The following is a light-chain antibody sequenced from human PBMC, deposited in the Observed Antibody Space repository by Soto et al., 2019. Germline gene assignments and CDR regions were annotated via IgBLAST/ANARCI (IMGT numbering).Light chain of an antibody. J-gene: IGLJ1*01. CDR3: QVWDIMTDNYV. CDR1: NIGNKR. CDR2: YDS. Sequence: SYELTQSPSVSVAPEKTAMITCGGNNIGNKRVHWYRQKPGQAPVLLISYDSDRPSGIPERFSGSNSGNTATLTISRVEAGDEADYYCQVWDIMTDNYVFGSGTKLTVL. V-gene: IGLV3-21*04.